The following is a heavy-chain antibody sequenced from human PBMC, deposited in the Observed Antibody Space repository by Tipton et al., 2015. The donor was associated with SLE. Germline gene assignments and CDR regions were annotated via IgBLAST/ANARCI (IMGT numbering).Heavy chain of an antibody. CDR1: GGSISSYY. V-gene: IGHV4-59*12. CDR3: ARIWGYYDSSVYYPDAFDI. Sequence: TLSLTCTVSGGSISSYYWSWIRQPPGKGLEWIGYIYYSGSTYYNPSLKSRVTISVDTSKNQFSLKLSSVTAADTAVYYCARIWGYYDSSVYYPDAFDIWGQGTMVTVSS. J-gene: IGHJ3*02. D-gene: IGHD3-22*01. CDR2: IYYSGST.